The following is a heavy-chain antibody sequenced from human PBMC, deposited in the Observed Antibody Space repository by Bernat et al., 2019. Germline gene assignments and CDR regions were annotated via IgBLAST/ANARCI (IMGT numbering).Heavy chain of an antibody. J-gene: IGHJ4*02. D-gene: IGHD4-11*01. CDR1: GFTFSSYW. Sequence: EVQLVESGGDLVQPGGSLRLSCAASGFTFSSYWMSWVRQAPGKGLEWVANMKEDGSEKYYVDSVKGRFTISRDNAKNSLYLQMNSLRAEDTAVYYGARNERSSNWVPDYWGQGTLVTVSA. CDR2: MKEDGSEK. CDR3: ARNERSSNWVPDY. V-gene: IGHV3-7*01.